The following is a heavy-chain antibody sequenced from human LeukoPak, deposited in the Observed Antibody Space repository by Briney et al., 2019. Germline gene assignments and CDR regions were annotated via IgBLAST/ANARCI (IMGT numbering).Heavy chain of an antibody. CDR3: ARVVSGVTGGDY. J-gene: IGHJ4*02. V-gene: IGHV3-48*04. CDR2: ITPTSTTI. CDR1: GFSFSTYN. D-gene: IGHD3-3*01. Sequence: HAGGSLSLSCAASGFSFSTYNMIWVRQAPGKGLECISYITPTSTTIHYADSVKGRFAVSRDNANSLLYLQMNTLMGEDTAVYYCARVVSGVTGGDYWGQGTLVSGSS.